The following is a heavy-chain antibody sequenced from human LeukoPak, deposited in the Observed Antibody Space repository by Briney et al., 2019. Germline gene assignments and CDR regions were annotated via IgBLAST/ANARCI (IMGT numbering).Heavy chain of an antibody. V-gene: IGHV3-9*01. CDR3: ARGRNGWYHNFDY. Sequence: GGSLRLSCAASGFTFSSYEMNWVRQAPGKGLEWVSGISWNSGSIGYADSVKGRFTISRDNAKNSLYLQMDSLRAEDTAVYYCARGRNGWYHNFDYWGQGTLVTVSS. CDR2: ISWNSGSI. J-gene: IGHJ4*02. CDR1: GFTFSSYE. D-gene: IGHD6-19*01.